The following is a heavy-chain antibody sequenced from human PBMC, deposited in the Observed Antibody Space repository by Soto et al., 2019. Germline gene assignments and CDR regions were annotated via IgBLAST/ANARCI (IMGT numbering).Heavy chain of an antibody. CDR2: MNPNSGNT. Sequence: ASVKVSCKASGYTFGNNDISWVRQATGQGLEWMGWMNPNSGNTGYAQKFQGRVSMTRNTSITTAYLELSSLRSDDTAIYYCARMATSGTLNWFDPWGQGTLVTVSS. CDR1: GYTFGNND. J-gene: IGHJ5*02. CDR3: ARMATSGTLNWFDP. V-gene: IGHV1-8*01.